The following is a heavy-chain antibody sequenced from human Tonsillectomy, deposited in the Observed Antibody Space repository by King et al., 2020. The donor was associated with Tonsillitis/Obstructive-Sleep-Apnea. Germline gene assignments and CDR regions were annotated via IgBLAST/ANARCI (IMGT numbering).Heavy chain of an antibody. Sequence: VQLQQWGAGLLKPSETLSLTCAVYGGSFSGYYWSWIRQPPGKGLEWIGEINLSGSTNYNPSLKSRVTISVDTSKNQFSLKLSSVTAADTAVYYCARGDIVVVPAAMVYYYYMDVWGKGTTVTVSS. V-gene: IGHV4-34*01. CDR2: INLSGST. CDR1: GGSFSGYY. CDR3: ARGDIVVVPAAMVYYYYMDV. D-gene: IGHD2-2*01. J-gene: IGHJ6*03.